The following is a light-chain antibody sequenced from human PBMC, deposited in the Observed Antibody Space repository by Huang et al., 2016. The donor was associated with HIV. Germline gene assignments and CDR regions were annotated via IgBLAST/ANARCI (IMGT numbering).Light chain of an antibody. J-gene: IGKJ3*01. CDR3: QQYNTFT. Sequence: DIQMTQSPSTLSAAIGDRVTITCRASQSVSTRLAWYQQKPGKAPRLLIQEASSLESGVPSRFRGSGSGTEFTLTISSLQPDDSATYSCQQYNTFTFGPGTKVDI. CDR1: QSVSTR. CDR2: EAS. V-gene: IGKV1-5*03.